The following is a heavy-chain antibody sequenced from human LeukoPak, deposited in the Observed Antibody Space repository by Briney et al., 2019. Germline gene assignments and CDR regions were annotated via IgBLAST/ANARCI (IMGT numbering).Heavy chain of an antibody. Sequence: SETLSLTCTVSGYSISSSYYWGWIRQPPGKGLEWIGSIYYSGSTYYNPSLKSRVTISVDTSKNQFSLKLSSVTAADTAVYYCARRITGTTSDSFDYWGQGTLVTVSS. J-gene: IGHJ4*02. CDR3: ARRITGTTSDSFDY. V-gene: IGHV4-39*01. D-gene: IGHD1-20*01. CDR1: GYSISSSYY. CDR2: IYYSGST.